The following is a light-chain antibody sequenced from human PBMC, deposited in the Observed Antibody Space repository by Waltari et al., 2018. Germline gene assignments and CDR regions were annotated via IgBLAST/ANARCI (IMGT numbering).Light chain of an antibody. CDR1: SSDVVGYKF. V-gene: IGLV2-14*03. CDR2: DVT. J-gene: IGLJ2*01. CDR3: SSYTSSTTGI. Sequence: QSALTQPDSVSGSPGTSITISCTGTSSDVVGYKFVSWYQHHPGEAPKLIIFDVTNRPSGVSYRFSGSKSGNSASLTISGLQAEDEAYYYCSSYTSSTTGIFGGGTKLTVL.